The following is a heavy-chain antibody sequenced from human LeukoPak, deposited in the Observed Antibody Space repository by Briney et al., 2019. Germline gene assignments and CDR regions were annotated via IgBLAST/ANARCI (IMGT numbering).Heavy chain of an antibody. V-gene: IGHV4-59*08. CDR2: IYYSGSN. Sequence: WGTLSPTCTVSGGSISSYYWSWIRQPPGKGLEWIGYIYYSGSNNYHPSLKSRVTISVDTSTNQFSLKLSSVTAADTAVYYCARVDTAMVSGWFDPWGQGTLVTVSS. CDR3: ARVDTAMVSGWFDP. CDR1: GGSISSYY. D-gene: IGHD5-18*01. J-gene: IGHJ5*02.